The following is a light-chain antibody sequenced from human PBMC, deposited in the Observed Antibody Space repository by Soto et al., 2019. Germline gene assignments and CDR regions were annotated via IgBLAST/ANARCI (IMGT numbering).Light chain of an antibody. V-gene: IGKV1-5*03. CDR3: QQYNSYSPYT. J-gene: IGKJ2*01. Sequence: DIPMTQSPSTLSASVGDRVTITCRASQSISSWLAWYQQKPGKAPKLLIYKASSLESGVPSRFSGSGSGTEFTLTISSLQPDDFATYYCQQYNSYSPYTFGQGTMLESK. CDR2: KAS. CDR1: QSISSW.